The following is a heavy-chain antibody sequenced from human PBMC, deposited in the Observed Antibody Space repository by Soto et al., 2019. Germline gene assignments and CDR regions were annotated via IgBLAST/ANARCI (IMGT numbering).Heavy chain of an antibody. CDR2: IYYSGSA. D-gene: IGHD2-8*02. CDR1: GDSISGYY. CDR3: ARDKITGLFDY. Sequence: SETLSLTCTVSGDSISGYYWSWIRQPPGKGLEWIGYIYYSGSANYNPSLKSRVTISLDTSKNQFSLKLSSVTAADTAVYYCARDKITGLFDYWGQGTLVTVSS. V-gene: IGHV4-59*01. J-gene: IGHJ4*02.